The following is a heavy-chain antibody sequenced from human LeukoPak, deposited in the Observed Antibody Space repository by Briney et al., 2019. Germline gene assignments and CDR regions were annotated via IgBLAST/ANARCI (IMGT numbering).Heavy chain of an antibody. CDR2: IKEDGSGE. CDR3: ASRIGYDWGPGYFDH. D-gene: IGHD5-12*01. J-gene: IGHJ4*02. V-gene: IGHV3-7*01. Sequence: PGGSLRLSCAASGFTFSSYWMSWVRQAPGKGLEWVANIKEDGSGEYYVDSVKGRFTISRDNAKNSLYLRMNSLRAEDTAVYYCASRIGYDWGPGYFDHWGQGTLVTVSS. CDR1: GFTFSSYW.